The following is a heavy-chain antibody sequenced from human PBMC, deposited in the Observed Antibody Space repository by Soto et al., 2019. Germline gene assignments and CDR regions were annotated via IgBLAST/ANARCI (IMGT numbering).Heavy chain of an antibody. V-gene: IGHV3-30-3*01. CDR1: GFTFSDYA. J-gene: IGHJ6*02. CDR3: ARDFLGGPYYYTMDV. D-gene: IGHD3-16*01. Sequence: HPGGSLRLSCAASGFTFSDYAMDWVRQAPGKGLEWVTVISYNGGNKYYADSVKGRFTISRDNSKNTLYLQMNSLRAEDTAVYYCARDFLGGPYYYTMDVWGQGTSVTVSS. CDR2: ISYNGGNK.